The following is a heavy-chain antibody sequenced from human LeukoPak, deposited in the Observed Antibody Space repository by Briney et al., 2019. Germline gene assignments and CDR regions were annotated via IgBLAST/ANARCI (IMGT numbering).Heavy chain of an antibody. J-gene: IGHJ3*02. D-gene: IGHD3-10*01. CDR3: AREALNFTMDAFDI. CDR1: GGSISSYY. Sequence: SETLSLTCTVSGGSISSYYWSWIRQPPGKGLEWIGYIYYSGSTNYNPSLKSRVTISVDTSKNQFSLKLSSVTAADTAVYYCAREALNFTMDAFDIWGQGTMVTGSS. CDR2: IYYSGST. V-gene: IGHV4-59*01.